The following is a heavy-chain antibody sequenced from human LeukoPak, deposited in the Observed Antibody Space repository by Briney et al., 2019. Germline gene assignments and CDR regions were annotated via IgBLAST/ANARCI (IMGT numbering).Heavy chain of an antibody. CDR2: VYYTGGT. V-gene: IGHV4-59*01. Sequence: SETLPLTCTVSGGSISNYYWSWIRQPPGKGLEWIGYVYYTGGTNYNPSLKSRVTISVDTSKNQFSLKLSSVTAADTAVYYCARGPGRGASSDYWGQGTLVTVSS. CDR1: GGSISNYY. J-gene: IGHJ4*02. CDR3: ARGPGRGASSDY. D-gene: IGHD6-6*01.